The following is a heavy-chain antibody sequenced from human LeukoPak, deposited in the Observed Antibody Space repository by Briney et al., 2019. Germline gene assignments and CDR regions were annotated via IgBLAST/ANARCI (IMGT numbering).Heavy chain of an antibody. CDR3: GGEFSSSPASMDV. D-gene: IGHD6-13*01. J-gene: IGHJ6*02. Sequence: GGSLRLSCAASKFTFSDYSMSWVRQAPGKGLEWVSFISSTSDSIYYADSVKGRFTISRDNAKNSLFLQMNSLREEDTAVYYCGGEFSSSPASMDVWGQGATVTVSS. V-gene: IGHV3-21*06. CDR2: ISSTSDSI. CDR1: KFTFSDYS.